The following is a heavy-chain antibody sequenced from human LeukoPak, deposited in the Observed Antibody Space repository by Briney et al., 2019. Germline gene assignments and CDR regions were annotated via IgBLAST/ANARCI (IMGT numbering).Heavy chain of an antibody. V-gene: IGHV4-39*01. CDR2: IYYSGST. CDR3: AKGYYYGSGSYDY. J-gene: IGHJ4*02. Sequence: SETLSLTCTVSGGSISSSRYYWGWIRQPQGKGLEWIVTIYYSGSTYYNPSLKSRFTISVDTSKNQFSLKLSSVTAADTAVYYCAKGYYYGSGSYDYWGQGTLVTVSS. D-gene: IGHD3-10*01. CDR1: GGSISSSRYY.